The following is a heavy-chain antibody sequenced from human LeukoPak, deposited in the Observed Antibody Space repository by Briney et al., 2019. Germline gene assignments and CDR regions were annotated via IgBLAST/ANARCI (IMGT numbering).Heavy chain of an antibody. Sequence: SVKVSCKASGGTFSSYAISWVRQAPGQGLEWMGGIIPIFGTANYAQKFQGRVTITADESTSTAYMELSSLRSEDTAVYYCARVKRKYQVLKPLHETPSHYFDYWGQGTLVTVSS. CDR3: ARVKRKYQVLKPLHETPSHYFDY. V-gene: IGHV1-69*13. D-gene: IGHD2-2*01. CDR1: GGTFSSYA. CDR2: IIPIFGTA. J-gene: IGHJ4*02.